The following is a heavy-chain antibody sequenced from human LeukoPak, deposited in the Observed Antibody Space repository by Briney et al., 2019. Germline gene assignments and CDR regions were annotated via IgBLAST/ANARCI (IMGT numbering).Heavy chain of an antibody. Sequence: GGSLRLSCAASGFIFSAPWMTWVRQAPGKRLEWVANIKQDGSEKYYVDSVKGRFTISRDNAKYSLYLQMDSLRAEDTAVYYCARAWEVVTLFDYWGQGTLVTVSS. J-gene: IGHJ4*02. CDR3: ARAWEVVTLFDY. CDR1: GFIFSAPW. V-gene: IGHV3-7*01. CDR2: IKQDGSEK. D-gene: IGHD2-21*02.